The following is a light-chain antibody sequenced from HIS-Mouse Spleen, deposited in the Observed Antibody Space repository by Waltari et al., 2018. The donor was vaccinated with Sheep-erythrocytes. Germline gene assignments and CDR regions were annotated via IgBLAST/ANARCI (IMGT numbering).Light chain of an antibody. V-gene: IGLV2-11*01. CDR1: SIHFGGYNY. CDR3: CSYAGSYNHV. CDR2: DVS. Sequence: QSALTQPRSVSGSPGQSVTISCTATSIHFGGYNYFSWYQQHPGKAPKLMIYDVSKRPSGVPDRFSGSKSGNTASLTISGLQAEDEADYYCCSYAGSYNHVFATGTKVTVL. J-gene: IGLJ1*01.